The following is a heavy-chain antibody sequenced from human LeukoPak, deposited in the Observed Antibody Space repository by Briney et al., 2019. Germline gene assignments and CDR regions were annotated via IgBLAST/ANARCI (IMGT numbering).Heavy chain of an antibody. CDR3: ARETGATIAGRSLDY. J-gene: IGHJ4*02. CDR1: GASITSHY. CDR2: IQTSGRT. V-gene: IGHV4-4*07. D-gene: IGHD6-6*01. Sequence: PSETLSLTCTVSGASITSHYWSWIRQPAGKGLEWIGRIQTSGRTSYDPSLNSRVTMSVDTSNNQFSLNLTSVAAADTAVYYCARETGATIAGRSLDYWGQGTLVTVSS.